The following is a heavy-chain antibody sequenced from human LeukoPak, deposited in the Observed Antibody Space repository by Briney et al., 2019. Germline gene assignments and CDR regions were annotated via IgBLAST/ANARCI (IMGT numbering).Heavy chain of an antibody. V-gene: IGHV3-23*01. CDR1: GFTFSSYA. CDR3: AKGAYDSSGYYWDY. Sequence: PGGSLRLSCAASGFTFSSYAMSWVRQAPRKGLEWVSAISGSGGSTYYADSVKGRFTISRDNSKNTLYLQMNSLRAEDTAVYYCAKGAYDSSGYYWDYWGQGTLVTVSS. J-gene: IGHJ4*02. D-gene: IGHD3-22*01. CDR2: ISGSGGST.